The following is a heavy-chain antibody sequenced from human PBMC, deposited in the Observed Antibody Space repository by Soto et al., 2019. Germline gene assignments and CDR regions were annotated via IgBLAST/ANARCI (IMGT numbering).Heavy chain of an antibody. Sequence: PSATLSLTSTVSGSSINSSGYYWGWIRQPPGKGLEWIGSMFYGVSTYYNPSLKSRVTVSVDTSKNQFSLNLRSVTAADTAVYYCARLPSRHLVDYWGQGTQVTVSS. CDR1: GSSINSSGYY. CDR3: ARLPSRHLVDY. CDR2: MFYGVST. D-gene: IGHD3-3*02. V-gene: IGHV4-39*01. J-gene: IGHJ4*02.